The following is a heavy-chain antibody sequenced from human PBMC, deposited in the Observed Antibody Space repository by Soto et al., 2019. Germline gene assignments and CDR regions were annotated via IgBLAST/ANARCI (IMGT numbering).Heavy chain of an antibody. D-gene: IGHD2-8*01. V-gene: IGHV4-59*02. CDR3: ARDPGYCTNGVCPIFDF. CDR1: GDSVKNYF. Sequence: PSETLSLTCTVSGDSVKNYFWSWVRQPPGKGLEWIGHFYHSGTTNYSPALKSRVTISIDQSKNQFSLRLNSVTAADPAVYFCARDPGYCTNGVCPIFDFWGQG. CDR2: FYHSGTT. J-gene: IGHJ4*02.